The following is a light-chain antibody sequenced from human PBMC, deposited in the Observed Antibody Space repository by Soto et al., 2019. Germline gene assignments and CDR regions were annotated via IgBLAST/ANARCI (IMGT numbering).Light chain of an antibody. CDR2: ENN. CDR3: GPWDSSLSAFWV. J-gene: IGLJ3*02. V-gene: IGLV1-51*02. Sequence: QSVFTQPPSLSAAPGQKVTISGSGSSSNTENNYLSWYQPFPETASKLLIYENNKRPSGIPDRFSGSKSGTSATLGITGLRTGDEADYYCGPWDSSLSAFWVFGVGTKLTVL. CDR1: SSNTENNY.